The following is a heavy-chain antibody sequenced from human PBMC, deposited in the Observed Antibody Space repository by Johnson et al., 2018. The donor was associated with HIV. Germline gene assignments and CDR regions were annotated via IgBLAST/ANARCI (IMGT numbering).Heavy chain of an antibody. J-gene: IGHJ3*02. V-gene: IGHV3-15*01. D-gene: IGHD6-13*01. Sequence: VQLVESEGGLVKPGESFRLSCEVSGLTFTNAYMSWVRQAPGKGLEWVGRIKSKTDGGTTDYAAPVKGRFTISRDDSKNTLYLQMNSLKTEDTAVYYCTTDQLQQLVHDAFDIWGQGTMVTVSS. CDR2: IKSKTDGGTT. CDR3: TTDQLQQLVHDAFDI. CDR1: GLTFTNAY.